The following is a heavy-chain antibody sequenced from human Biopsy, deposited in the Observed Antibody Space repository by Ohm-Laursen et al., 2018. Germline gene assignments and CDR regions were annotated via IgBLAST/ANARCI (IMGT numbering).Heavy chain of an antibody. CDR2: INWNSDRV. Sequence: SLRLSCAASGFKFDEFAMHWVRQTPGKGLEWVSAINWNSDRVDYADSVKGRFTISRDNAENSLYLEMNSLRPEDTAFYYCAKDKNDILTPGEDLDVWGHGTTVTVSS. J-gene: IGHJ6*02. CDR3: AKDKNDILTPGEDLDV. CDR1: GFKFDEFA. D-gene: IGHD3-9*01. V-gene: IGHV3-9*01.